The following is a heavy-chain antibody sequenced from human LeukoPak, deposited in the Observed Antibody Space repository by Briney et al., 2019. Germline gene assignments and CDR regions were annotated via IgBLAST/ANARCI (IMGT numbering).Heavy chain of an antibody. CDR2: IWYDGSKT. Sequence: GRSLRLSCAASGFTFRSHGMQWVRQAPGKGLEWVAVIWYDGSKTYYADSVKGRFTISRDNSKNTLDLQMSSLRAEDTAVYYCARGRGYDSGTYNYAFSDYWGQGTLVTVSS. J-gene: IGHJ4*02. CDR3: ARGRGYDSGTYNYAFSDY. D-gene: IGHD3-22*01. V-gene: IGHV3-33*01. CDR1: GFTFRSHG.